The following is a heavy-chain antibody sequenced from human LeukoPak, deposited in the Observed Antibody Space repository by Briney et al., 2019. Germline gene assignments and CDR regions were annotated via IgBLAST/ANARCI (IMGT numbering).Heavy chain of an antibody. V-gene: IGHV4-59*01. D-gene: IGHD3-10*01. CDR1: GGSISSYY. Sequence: SETLSLTCTVSGGSISSYYWSWIRQPPGKGLEWIGYIYYSGSTNYNPSLKSRVTMSVDTSKNQFSLKLFSVTAADTAVYFCARGHILVRGLVDSWGQGALVTVSS. J-gene: IGHJ4*02. CDR3: ARGHILVRGLVDS. CDR2: IYYSGST.